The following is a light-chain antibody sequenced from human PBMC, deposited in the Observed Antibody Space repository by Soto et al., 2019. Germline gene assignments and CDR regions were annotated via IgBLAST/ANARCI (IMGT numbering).Light chain of an antibody. V-gene: IGKV3-20*01. CDR3: QQYDNSPLT. CDR2: GVS. J-gene: IGKJ4*01. Sequence: EIVLMQSPGTLSLSPGERATLSCTASQSISGSYLAWYQQKPGQAPRVVIYGVSRRATGIPDRFSGSGSGTDFTLTISRLEPEDFAVYYCQQYDNSPLTFGGGTKVEVK. CDR1: QSISGSY.